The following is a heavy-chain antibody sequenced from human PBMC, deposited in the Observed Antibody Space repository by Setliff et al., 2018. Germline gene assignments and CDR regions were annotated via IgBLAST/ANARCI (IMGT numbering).Heavy chain of an antibody. CDR2: INHSGSS. CDR1: GGSFSDYH. D-gene: IGHD6-19*01. V-gene: IGHV4-34*01. CDR3: ARGGGYNSGSYQGGFYYMDV. Sequence: PPETLSLTCAVYGGSFSDYHRSWIRQTPGKGLEWIGKINHSGSSTYNPSLKSRVTISLYTSKSQFSLTLSPVTAADTAVHYCARGGGYNSGSYQGGFYYMDVWGKGTTVTVSS. J-gene: IGHJ6*03.